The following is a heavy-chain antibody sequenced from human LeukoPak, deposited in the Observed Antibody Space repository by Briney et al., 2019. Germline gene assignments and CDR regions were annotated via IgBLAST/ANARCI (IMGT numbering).Heavy chain of an antibody. J-gene: IGHJ4*02. CDR2: ISSSSSYI. CDR3: ARLDYDILTGYYHDY. CDR1: GFTFSSYS. D-gene: IGHD3-9*01. V-gene: IGHV3-21*01. Sequence: GGSLRLSCAASGFTFSSYSMNWVRQAPGKGLEWVSSISSSSSYIYYADSVKGRFTISRDNAKNSLYLQMNSLRAEDTAAYYCARLDYDILTGYYHDYWGQGTLVTVSS.